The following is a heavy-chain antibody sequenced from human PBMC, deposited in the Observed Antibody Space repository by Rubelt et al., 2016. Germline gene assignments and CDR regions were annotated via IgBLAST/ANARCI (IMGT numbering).Heavy chain of an antibody. CDR2: IYSGVST. V-gene: IGHV3-53*04. J-gene: IGHJ3*02. Sequence: PGRGLEWVSIIYSGVSTYYADSVKGRFTISRHNSKNTLYLQMNSLGSEDTAVYYCSRAEGDFWSGYTAFDIWCQGTMVTVSS. CDR3: SRAEGDFWSGYTAFDI. D-gene: IGHD3-3*01.